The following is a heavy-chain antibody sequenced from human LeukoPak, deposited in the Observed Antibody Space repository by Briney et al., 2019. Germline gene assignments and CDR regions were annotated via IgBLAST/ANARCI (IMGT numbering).Heavy chain of an antibody. CDR3: ARGGSTRIYYFDY. V-gene: IGHV3-53*01. J-gene: IGHJ4*02. Sequence: PGGSLRLSCAVSGFTVSSNYMSWVRQAPGKGPEWVSVIFSGGGTYYADSVKGRFTISRDNFKNTLYLQMNSLRAEDTAVYYCARGGSTRIYYFDYWGQGTLVTVSS. CDR1: GFTVSSNY. CDR2: IFSGGGT.